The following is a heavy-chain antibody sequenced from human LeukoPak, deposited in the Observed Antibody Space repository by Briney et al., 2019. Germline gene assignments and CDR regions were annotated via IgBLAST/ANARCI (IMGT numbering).Heavy chain of an antibody. D-gene: IGHD6-13*01. V-gene: IGHV1-18*01. CDR3: ARVVGPAAAGAYNWFDP. Sequence: GASVKVSCKASGYTFTSYGMTWVRQAPGQGLEWMGWISVYNGNTNSAQKLQGRVTMTTDTSTSTAYMELRSLRSDDTAVYYCARVVGPAAAGAYNWFDPWGQGTLVTVSS. CDR1: GYTFTSYG. J-gene: IGHJ5*02. CDR2: ISVYNGNT.